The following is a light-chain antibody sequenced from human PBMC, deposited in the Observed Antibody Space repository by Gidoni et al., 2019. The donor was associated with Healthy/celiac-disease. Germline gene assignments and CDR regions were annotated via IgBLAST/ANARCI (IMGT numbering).Light chain of an antibody. CDR2: LGS. CDR1: QSLLHSNGYNY. J-gene: IGKJ5*01. Sequence: DIVMTQSPLSLPVTPGEPASISCRSSQSLLHSNGYNYLDWYLQKPGQSPQLLIYLGSNRASGVPDRVSGSGSGTDFTLKSSRVEAEDVGVYYCMQALQTITFGQGTRLEIK. V-gene: IGKV2-28*01. CDR3: MQALQTIT.